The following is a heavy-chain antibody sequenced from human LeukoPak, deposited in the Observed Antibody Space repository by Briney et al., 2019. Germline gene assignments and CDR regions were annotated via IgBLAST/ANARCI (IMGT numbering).Heavy chain of an antibody. CDR2: INHSGST. V-gene: IGHV4-34*01. D-gene: IGHD2-8*01. CDR1: GFTFSSYW. J-gene: IGHJ4*02. CDR3: ARVRSSNGDSYYFDY. Sequence: PGGSLRLSCAASGFTFSSYWMSWIRQPPGKGLEWIGEINHSGSTNYNPSLKSRVTISLDKSKNQFSLNLTSVTAADTAVYYCARVRSSNGDSYYFDYWGQGALVTVSS.